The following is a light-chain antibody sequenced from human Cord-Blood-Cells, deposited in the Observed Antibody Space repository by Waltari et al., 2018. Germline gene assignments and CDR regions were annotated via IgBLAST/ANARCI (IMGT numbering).Light chain of an antibody. V-gene: IGKV4-1*01. J-gene: IGKJ5*01. CDR1: QSVLYSSNNKNY. CDR3: QQYYSTPIT. Sequence: DIVMTQSPDSLAVSLGERATINCKSSQSVLYSSNNKNYLAWYHKTPGQPPSMPIYWASTRESGVPDRFSGRGSGTDFTLTISSLQAEDVAVYYCQQYYSTPITFGQGTRLEIK. CDR2: WAS.